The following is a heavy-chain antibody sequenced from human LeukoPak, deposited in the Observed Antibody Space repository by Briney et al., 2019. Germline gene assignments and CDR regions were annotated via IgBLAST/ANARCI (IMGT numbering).Heavy chain of an antibody. CDR1: DVSIKNSSFS. CDR2: IYYSGST. CDR3: ARPFTDDSSGYYYN. J-gene: IGHJ4*02. D-gene: IGHD3-22*01. V-gene: IGHV4-39*01. Sequence: PSETLSLTCSISDVSIKNSSFSWGWIRQPPGKGLEWIGSIYYSGSTYYNPSLKSRVTISVDTSKNQFSLKLSSVTAADTAVYYCARPFTDDSSGYYYNWGQGTLVTVSS.